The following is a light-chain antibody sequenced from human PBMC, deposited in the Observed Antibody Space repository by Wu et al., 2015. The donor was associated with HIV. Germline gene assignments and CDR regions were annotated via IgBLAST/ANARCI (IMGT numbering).Light chain of an antibody. Sequence: DIQMTQSPSSLSASVGDRVTITCRASQSISSYLHWYQQKPGAAPKLLIYAASSLQSGVPSRFSGSGSGTDFTLTISSLQPEDFATYYCQQSYSTPGTFGQGTKLGIK. J-gene: IGKJ2*02. CDR1: QSISSY. CDR2: AAS. V-gene: IGKV1-39*01. CDR3: QQSYSTPGT.